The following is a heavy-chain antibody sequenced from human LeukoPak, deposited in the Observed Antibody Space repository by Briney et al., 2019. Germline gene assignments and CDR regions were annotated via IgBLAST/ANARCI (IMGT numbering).Heavy chain of an antibody. Sequence: GSLRLSCAASGFTFRSYAMTWVRQPPGKGLEWIGEINHSGSTNYNPSLKSRVTISVDTSKNQFSLKLSSVTAADTAVYYCARKVVVEDYYYYYGMDVWGQGTTVTVSS. D-gene: IGHD2-15*01. CDR2: INHSGST. V-gene: IGHV4-34*01. J-gene: IGHJ6*02. CDR3: ARKVVVEDYYYYYGMDV. CDR1: GFTFRSYA.